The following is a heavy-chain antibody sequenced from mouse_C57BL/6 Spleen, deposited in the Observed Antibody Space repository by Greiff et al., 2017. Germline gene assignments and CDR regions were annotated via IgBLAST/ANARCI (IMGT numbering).Heavy chain of an antibody. D-gene: IGHD4-1*01. CDR2: IYPGDGDT. J-gene: IGHJ4*01. Sequence: QVQLKQSGPELVKPGASVKISCKASGYAFSSSWMNWVKQRPGKGLEWIGRIYPGDGDTNYNGKFKGKATLTADKSSSTAYMQLSSLTSEDSAVYFGARRGAGTGAMDYWGQGTSVTVSS. V-gene: IGHV1-82*01. CDR3: ARRGAGTGAMDY. CDR1: GYAFSSSW.